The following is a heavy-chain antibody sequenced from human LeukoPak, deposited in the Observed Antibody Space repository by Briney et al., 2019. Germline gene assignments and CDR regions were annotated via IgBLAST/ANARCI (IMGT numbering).Heavy chain of an antibody. CDR3: ARDFSGGASDKAFDI. D-gene: IGHD2-15*01. Sequence: QSGGSLRLSCAASGFTFSSYGMHWVRQAPGKGLEWVAFIRYDGSNKYYADSVKGRFTISRDNSKNTLYLQMNSLRAEDTAVYYCARDFSGGASDKAFDIWGQGTMVTVSS. J-gene: IGHJ3*02. CDR2: IRYDGSNK. V-gene: IGHV3-30*02. CDR1: GFTFSSYG.